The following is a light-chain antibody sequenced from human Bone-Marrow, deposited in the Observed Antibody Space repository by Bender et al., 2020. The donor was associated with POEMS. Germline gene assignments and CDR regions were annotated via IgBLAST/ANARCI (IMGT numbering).Light chain of an antibody. CDR1: SSDVGTYNF. CDR3: NSYTSSSTVV. CDR2: NVH. J-gene: IGLJ2*01. V-gene: IGLV2-11*01. Sequence: QSALTQPRSVSGSPGQSVTISCTGTSSDVGTYNFVSWYQHHPGKAPKLIIYNVHQLPSGVPDRFSGSKSGNTASLTISGLQADDEADYYCNSYTSSSTVVFGGGTKLTVL.